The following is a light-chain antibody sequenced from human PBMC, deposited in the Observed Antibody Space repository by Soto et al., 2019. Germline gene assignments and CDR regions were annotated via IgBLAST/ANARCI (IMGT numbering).Light chain of an antibody. V-gene: IGKV1-5*01. CDR3: QQYNSYPYT. CDR1: QSISGW. J-gene: IGKJ2*01. Sequence: DIQMTQSPSTLSASVGDTVSITCRASQSISGWMAWYQQKPGKVPKLLILDASSLESGVPSRFSGSGSGTIFTLTISSLQPGDFATYYCQQYNSYPYTFGQGTKLEIK. CDR2: DAS.